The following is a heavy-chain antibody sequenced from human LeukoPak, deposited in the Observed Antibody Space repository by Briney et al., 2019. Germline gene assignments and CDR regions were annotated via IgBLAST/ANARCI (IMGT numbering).Heavy chain of an antibody. CDR2: HYGDDDKT. CDR1: GFIYRNYA. J-gene: IGHJ5*02. Sequence: GGCLRLSRVSCGFIYRNYAMTWVRQAPAKGREMVSGHYGDDDKTLYGDAVKGRFTISRDNSKNTLFLKMNNQRADDTAVYYCAKTQGYYDAWGQGALVTVSS. CDR3: AKTQGYYDA. V-gene: IGHV3-23*01. D-gene: IGHD2-15*01.